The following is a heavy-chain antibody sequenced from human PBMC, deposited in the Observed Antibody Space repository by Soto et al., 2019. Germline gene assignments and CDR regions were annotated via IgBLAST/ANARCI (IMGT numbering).Heavy chain of an antibody. J-gene: IGHJ4*02. Sequence: SVKVSCKASGGTFSSYAISWVRQAPGQGLEWMGGIIPIFGTANYAQKFQGRVTITADESTSTAYMELSSLRSEDTAVYYCARKKGCGSSCHAFDYWGQGTLVTVSS. D-gene: IGHD6-13*01. CDR3: ARKKGCGSSCHAFDY. CDR1: GGTFSSYA. CDR2: IIPIFGTA. V-gene: IGHV1-69*13.